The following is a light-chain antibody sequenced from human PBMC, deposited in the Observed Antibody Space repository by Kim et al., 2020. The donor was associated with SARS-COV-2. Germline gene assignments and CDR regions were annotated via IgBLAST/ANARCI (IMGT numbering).Light chain of an antibody. CDR1: SSDVGGYKY. CDR3: SSYAGSNNWV. Sequence: GQSVTISCNGTSSDVGGYKYVSWYQHHPGKAPKFMIYEVSKRPSGVPARFSGSKSGNTASLTVSGLQADDEADYYCSSYAGSNNWVFGGGTQLTVL. CDR2: EVS. J-gene: IGLJ3*02. V-gene: IGLV2-8*01.